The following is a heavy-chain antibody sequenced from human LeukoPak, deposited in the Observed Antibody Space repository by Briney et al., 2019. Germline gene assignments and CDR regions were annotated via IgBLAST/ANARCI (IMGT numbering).Heavy chain of an antibody. Sequence: PGGSLRLSCAASGFTFSNYAMHWVRQAPGKGLEWVAVTSYDESNKYYADSVKGRFTISRDNSKNTLYLQMNSLRAEDTAVYYCARPSRIYYYGMDVWGQGTTVTVSS. J-gene: IGHJ6*02. D-gene: IGHD6-13*01. CDR1: GFTFSNYA. V-gene: IGHV3-30*04. CDR2: TSYDESNK. CDR3: ARPSRIYYYGMDV.